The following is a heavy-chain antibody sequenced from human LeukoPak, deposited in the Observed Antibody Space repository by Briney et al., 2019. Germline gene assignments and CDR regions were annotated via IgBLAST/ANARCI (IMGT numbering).Heavy chain of an antibody. CDR2: VNSNGRSA. V-gene: IGHV3-20*04. J-gene: IGHJ4*02. CDR1: GFNFDDYG. Sequence: GGSLRLSCAASGFNFDDYGMTWVRQIPGKGLEWVAGVNSNGRSAGYAAAVRGRFTISRDNYKNSLYLDMGSLRLEDTAFYYCTRGYSTRHFPFDSWGQGTLVTVSS. D-gene: IGHD2-2*01. CDR3: TRGYSTRHFPFDS.